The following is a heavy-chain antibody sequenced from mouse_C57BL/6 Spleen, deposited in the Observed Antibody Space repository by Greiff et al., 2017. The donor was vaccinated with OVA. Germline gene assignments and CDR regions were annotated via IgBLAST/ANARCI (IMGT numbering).Heavy chain of an antibody. CDR3: ARKDYSNGGFAY. V-gene: IGHV1-26*01. CDR2: INPNNGGT. CDR1: GYTFTDYY. D-gene: IGHD2-5*01. Sequence: EVQLQQSGPELVKPGASVKISCKASGYTFTDYYMNWVKQSHGKSLEWIGDINPNNGGTSYNQKFKSKATLTVDKASSTAYMELRSLTSEDSAVYYCARKDYSNGGFAYWGQGTLVTVSA. J-gene: IGHJ3*01.